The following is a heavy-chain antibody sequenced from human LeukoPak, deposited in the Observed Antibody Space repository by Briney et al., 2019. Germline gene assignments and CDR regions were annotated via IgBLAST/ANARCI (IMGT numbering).Heavy chain of an antibody. Sequence: SVKVSCKASGGTFSSYAISWVRQAPGQGLEWMGGVIPIFGTANYAQKFQGRVTITTDESTSTAYMELSSLRSEDTAVYYCASSAGKPRKYYYYYMDVWGKGTTVTVSS. CDR1: GGTFSSYA. V-gene: IGHV1-69*05. CDR3: ASSAGKPRKYYYYYMDV. D-gene: IGHD6-13*01. CDR2: VIPIFGTA. J-gene: IGHJ6*03.